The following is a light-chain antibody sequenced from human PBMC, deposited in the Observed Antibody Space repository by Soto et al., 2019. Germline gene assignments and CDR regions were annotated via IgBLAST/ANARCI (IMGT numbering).Light chain of an antibody. J-gene: IGKJ1*01. CDR2: AAS. CDR3: QQSYSTLQT. V-gene: IGKV1-39*01. Sequence: DIQMNQSPSSLSASVGDRVTITCRASQSISSYLNWYQQKPGKAPKLLIYAASSLQGGVPSRFSGSGSGTDFTLTISSLQPEDFATYYCQQSYSTLQTFGQGTKVDIK. CDR1: QSISSY.